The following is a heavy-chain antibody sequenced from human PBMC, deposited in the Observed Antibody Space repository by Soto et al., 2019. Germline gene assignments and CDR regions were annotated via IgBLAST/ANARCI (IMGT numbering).Heavy chain of an antibody. CDR1: GYRFDSYG. V-gene: IGHV1-18*01. J-gene: IGHJ3*02. D-gene: IGHD3-9*01. CDR3: ASEGKYFALDM. CDR2: ISARNDDI. Sequence: QVQLVQSGPDVKKPGASVKVSCKASGYRFDSYGINWIRQAPGQGLEWMGWISARNDDIKYAHKFQDRVTLTRETSTSTAYMEMRGIRSDDTAVYYCASEGKYFALDMGGQGTMVTVSS.